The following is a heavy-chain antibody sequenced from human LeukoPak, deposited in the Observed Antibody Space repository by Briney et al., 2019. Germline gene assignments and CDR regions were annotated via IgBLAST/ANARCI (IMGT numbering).Heavy chain of an antibody. Sequence: SQTLSLTCTVSGGSISSGDYYWSWIRQPPGKGLEWIGYIYYSGSTYYNPSHKSRVTISVDTSKNQFSLKLSSVTAADTAVYYCARGITGTPYDYWGQGTLVTVSS. CDR3: ARGITGTPYDY. D-gene: IGHD1-7*01. CDR2: IYYSGST. J-gene: IGHJ4*02. V-gene: IGHV4-30-4*08. CDR1: GGSISSGDYY.